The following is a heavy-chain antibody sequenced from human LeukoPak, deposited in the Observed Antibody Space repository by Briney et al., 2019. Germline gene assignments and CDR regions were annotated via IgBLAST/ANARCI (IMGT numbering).Heavy chain of an antibody. Sequence: GASVKVSCKASVYTFTSYYMHWVRQAPGQGLEWMGIINPSGGSTSYAQKFQGRVTMTRDTSTSTVYMELSSLRSEDTAVYYCARERAAAAGTYYYYGMDVWGQGTTVTVSS. CDR1: VYTFTSYY. D-gene: IGHD6-13*01. CDR3: ARERAAAAGTYYYYGMDV. V-gene: IGHV1-46*01. J-gene: IGHJ6*02. CDR2: INPSGGST.